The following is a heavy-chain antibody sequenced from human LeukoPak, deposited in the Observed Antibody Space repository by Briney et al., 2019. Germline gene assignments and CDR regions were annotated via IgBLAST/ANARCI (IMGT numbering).Heavy chain of an antibody. CDR2: IDLNSGGT. Sequence: ASVKVSCKTSGYTFSGYYMHWVRQAPGQGLEWMGWIDLNSGGTKYAQKFQGRVTMTRDTSISTAYMELNSLRSDDTAVYYCARDLFWTGMYYFDYWGQGSLVTVSS. V-gene: IGHV1-2*02. D-gene: IGHD3/OR15-3a*01. CDR3: ARDLFWTGMYYFDY. J-gene: IGHJ4*02. CDR1: GYTFSGYY.